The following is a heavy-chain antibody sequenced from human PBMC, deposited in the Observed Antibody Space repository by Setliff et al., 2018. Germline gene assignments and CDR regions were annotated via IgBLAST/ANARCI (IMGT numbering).Heavy chain of an antibody. Sequence: PSETLSLTCTVSDASISSSSFYWAWIRQPPGKGLEWIGSIYYSGSTYYNPSLTSRVTISVDTSNNQFSLNLRSVTAADTAVYYCARQDRFYGSSVFVEYFEHWGQGTLVTVSS. CDR2: IYYSGST. J-gene: IGHJ1*01. V-gene: IGHV4-39*01. CDR3: ARQDRFYGSSVFVEYFEH. D-gene: IGHD3-22*01. CDR1: DASISSSSFY.